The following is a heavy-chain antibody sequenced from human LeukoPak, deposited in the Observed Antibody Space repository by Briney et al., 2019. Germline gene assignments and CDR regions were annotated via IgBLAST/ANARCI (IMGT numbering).Heavy chain of an antibody. V-gene: IGHV1-2*04. D-gene: IGHD6-19*01. Sequence: ASVKVSCKASGYTFTGYYMHWVRQAPGQGLEWMGWINPNSGGTNYAQKFQGWVTMTRDTSISTAYMELSRLRSDDTAVYYCAISEAVAPNGFDYWGQGTLVTVS. CDR1: GYTFTGYY. CDR3: AISEAVAPNGFDY. J-gene: IGHJ4*02. CDR2: INPNSGGT.